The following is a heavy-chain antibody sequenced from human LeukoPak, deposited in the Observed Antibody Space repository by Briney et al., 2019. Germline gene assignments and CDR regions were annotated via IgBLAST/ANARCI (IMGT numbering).Heavy chain of an antibody. CDR2: IYYSGST. CDR1: GGSISSYY. V-gene: IGHV4-59*08. J-gene: IGHJ4*02. D-gene: IGHD3-22*01. Sequence: SETLSLTCTVSGGSISSYYWSWIRQPPGKGLEWIGYIYYSGSTNYNPSLKSRVTISVDTSKNQFSLKLSSVTAADTAVYYCARGTYYYDSSTVTTDYYFDYWGQGTLVTVSS. CDR3: ARGTYYYDSSTVTTDYYFDY.